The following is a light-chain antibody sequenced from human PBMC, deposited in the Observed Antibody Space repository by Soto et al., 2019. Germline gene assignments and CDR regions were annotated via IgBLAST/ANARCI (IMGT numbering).Light chain of an antibody. CDR2: GAS. V-gene: IGKV1-33*01. CDR1: HDISNY. J-gene: IGKJ3*01. Sequence: DIQMTQSPSSLSASVGDRVTITCQASHDISNYLNWYQHKPGKAPKLLIYGASNLETGVPSRFSGSGSGTDFTFTISSLQLEDIATYYCQYCDYLPLFGPGTTVDLK. CDR3: QYCDYLPL.